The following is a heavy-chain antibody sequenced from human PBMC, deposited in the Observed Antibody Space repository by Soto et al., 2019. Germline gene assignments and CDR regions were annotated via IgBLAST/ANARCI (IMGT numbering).Heavy chain of an antibody. Sequence: QVQLVESGGGVVQPGRSLRLSCAASGFTFSSYGMHWVRQAPGKGLEWVAVISCDGSNKYYADSVKGRFTISRDNSKNTLYLQMNSHSAEDTAVDYCAKDLSPGYSSGWYSPGSYYYCGMDVWGQGTKVTVSS. J-gene: IGHJ6*02. CDR2: ISCDGSNK. CDR3: AKDLSPGYSSGWYSPGSYYYCGMDV. D-gene: IGHD6-19*01. CDR1: GFTFSSYG. V-gene: IGHV3-30*18.